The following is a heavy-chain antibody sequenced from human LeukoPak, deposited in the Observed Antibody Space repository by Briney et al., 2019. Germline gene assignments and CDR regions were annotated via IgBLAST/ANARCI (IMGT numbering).Heavy chain of an antibody. V-gene: IGHV1-2*02. D-gene: IGHD4-23*01. CDR3: ARGFPLKTSGGDFQY. CDR1: GYTFTGYY. CDR2: INPNSGGT. J-gene: IGHJ1*01. Sequence: ASVKVSCKASGYTFTGYYIHWVRQAPGQGLEWMGWINPNSGGTNYAQKFQGRVTMTRDTSISTAYMELSRLRSDDTAVYYCARGFPLKTSGGDFQYWARAPWSPSPQ.